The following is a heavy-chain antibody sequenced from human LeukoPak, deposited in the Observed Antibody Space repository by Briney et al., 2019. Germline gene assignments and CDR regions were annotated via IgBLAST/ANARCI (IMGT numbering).Heavy chain of an antibody. J-gene: IGHJ4*02. Sequence: ASVKVSCKASGYTFTGYYMHWVRQAPGQGLEWMGWINPNSGGTSYAQKFQGRVTMTRDTSISTACMELSRLRSDDTAVYYCARDRRYYGSGSWAICDYWGQGTLVTVSS. D-gene: IGHD3-10*01. V-gene: IGHV1-2*02. CDR2: INPNSGGT. CDR1: GYTFTGYY. CDR3: ARDRRYYGSGSWAICDY.